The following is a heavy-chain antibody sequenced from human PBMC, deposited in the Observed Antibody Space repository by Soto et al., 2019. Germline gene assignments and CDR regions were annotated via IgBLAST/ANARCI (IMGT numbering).Heavy chain of an antibody. CDR2: ISYDGSNK. V-gene: IGHV3-30*03. Sequence: VQLVESGGGVVQPGRSLRLSCAASGFTFSSYGMHWVRQAPGKGLEWVAVISYDGSNKYYADSVKGRFTISRDNSKNTLYLQMNSLRAEDTAVYYCARAIRGRDYYYGMDVWGQGTTVTVSS. CDR3: ARAIRGRDYYYGMDV. J-gene: IGHJ6*02. CDR1: GFTFSSYG. D-gene: IGHD3-16*01.